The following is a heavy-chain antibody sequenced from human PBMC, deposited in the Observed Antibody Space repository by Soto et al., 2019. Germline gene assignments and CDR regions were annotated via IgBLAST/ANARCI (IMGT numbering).Heavy chain of an antibody. D-gene: IGHD3-22*01. CDR3: ARDRDYYYDSSGYYRPDAFDI. CDR2: IIPIFGTE. Sequence: SVKVSCKASGGTFSSYAISWVRQAPGQGLEWMGGIIPIFGTENYAQKFQGRVTITADESTSTAYMELSSLRSEDTAVYYCARDRDYYYDSSGYYRPDAFDIWGQGTMVTVSS. CDR1: GGTFSSYA. J-gene: IGHJ3*02. V-gene: IGHV1-69*13.